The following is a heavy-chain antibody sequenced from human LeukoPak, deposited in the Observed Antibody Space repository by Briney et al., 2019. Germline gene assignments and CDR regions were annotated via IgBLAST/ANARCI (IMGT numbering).Heavy chain of an antibody. Sequence: GGSLRLSCAASGFTFSSYTMNWVRQAPGKGLEWVSSIISRGSYIYYADSVKGRFTISRDNAKDSLYLQMNSLRAEDTAVYYCASGTGRPHLGYWGQGTLVTVSS. J-gene: IGHJ4*02. V-gene: IGHV3-21*01. D-gene: IGHD1-1*01. CDR2: IISRGSYI. CDR3: ASGTGRPHLGY. CDR1: GFTFSSYT.